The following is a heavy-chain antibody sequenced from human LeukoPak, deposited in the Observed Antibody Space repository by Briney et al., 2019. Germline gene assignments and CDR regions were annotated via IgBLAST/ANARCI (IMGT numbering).Heavy chain of an antibody. CDR2: ISGSGGST. CDR3: AKMGANPMRYYYDSSGYYYRDY. Sequence: PGGSLRLSCAASGFTFSSYAMSWVRQAPGKGLEWVSAISGSGGSTYYADSVKGRFTISRDNSKNPLYLQMNRLRAEDTAVYYCAKMGANPMRYYYDSSGYYYRDYWGQGTLVTVSS. D-gene: IGHD3-22*01. J-gene: IGHJ4*02. CDR1: GFTFSSYA. V-gene: IGHV3-23*01.